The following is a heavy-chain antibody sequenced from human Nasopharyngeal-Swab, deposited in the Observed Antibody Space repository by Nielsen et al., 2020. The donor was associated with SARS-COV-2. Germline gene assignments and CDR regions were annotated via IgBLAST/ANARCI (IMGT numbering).Heavy chain of an antibody. V-gene: IGHV3-13*04. CDR3: ARGWRDGYSHYYYGMDV. Sequence: GGSLRLSCAASGFTFSSYDMHWVRQAPGKGLEWVSAIGTAGDTYYPGSVKGRFTISRENAKNSLYLQMNSLRAGDTAVYYCARGWRDGYSHYYYGMDVWGQGTTVTVSS. J-gene: IGHJ6*02. CDR1: GFTFSSYD. D-gene: IGHD5-24*01. CDR2: IGTAGDT.